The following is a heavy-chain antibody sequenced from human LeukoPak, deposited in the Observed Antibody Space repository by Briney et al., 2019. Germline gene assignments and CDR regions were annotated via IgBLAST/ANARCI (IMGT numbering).Heavy chain of an antibody. D-gene: IGHD4-17*01. J-gene: IGHJ4*02. CDR2: IYYSGST. CDR1: GGSISSSSYY. V-gene: IGHV4-39*01. CDR3: ASLDATVTGLGY. Sequence: SETLSLTCTVSGGSISSSSYYWGWIRQPPGKGLEWIGSIYYSGSTYYNPSLKSRVTISVDTSKNQFSLKLSSVTAADTAVYYCASLDATVTGLGYWGQGTLVTISS.